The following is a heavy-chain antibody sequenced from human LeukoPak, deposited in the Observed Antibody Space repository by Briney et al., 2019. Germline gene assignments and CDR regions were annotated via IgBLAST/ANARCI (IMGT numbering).Heavy chain of an antibody. J-gene: IGHJ4*02. D-gene: IGHD6-19*01. CDR3: ATGPYSSCWYSLDY. V-gene: IGHV4-59*01. CDR2: IYYSGST. Sequence: SETLSLTCTVSGGSISSYYWSWIRQPPGKGLEWIGYIYYSGSTNYNPSLKSRVTISVDTSKNQFSLKLSSVTAADTAVYYCATGPYSSCWYSLDYWGQGTLVTVSS. CDR1: GGSISSYY.